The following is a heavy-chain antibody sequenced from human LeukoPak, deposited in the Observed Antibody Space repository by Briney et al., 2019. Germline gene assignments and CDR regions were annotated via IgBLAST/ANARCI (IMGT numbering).Heavy chain of an antibody. CDR3: ARDVLDTAMVYGADY. D-gene: IGHD5-18*01. CDR2: ISSSGSTI. J-gene: IGHJ4*02. V-gene: IGHV3-11*01. CDR1: GFTFSDYY. Sequence: GGSLRLSCAASGFTFSDYYMSWPRQAPGKGLEWVSYISSSGSTIYYADSVKGRFTISRDNAKNSLYLQMNSLRAEDTAVYYCARDVLDTAMVYGADYWGQGTLVTVSS.